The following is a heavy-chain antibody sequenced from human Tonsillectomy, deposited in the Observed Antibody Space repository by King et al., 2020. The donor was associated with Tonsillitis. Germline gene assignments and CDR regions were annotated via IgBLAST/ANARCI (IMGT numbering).Heavy chain of an antibody. D-gene: IGHD2-15*01. CDR2: MDPNIGNP. J-gene: IGHJ4*02. CDR3: AGVDRPCSWGRASAF. V-gene: IGHV1-8*01. CDR1: GYTFTSSD. Sequence: QVQLVESGAEVKKPGASVKVSCKAYGYTFTSSDIDWVRQATGQGLEWMGGMDPNIGNPGYARYFQGRVTRTRNTSISTAYMKLSSLSTEDKAVYYCAGVDRPCSWGRASAFWGEGTLVTVSS.